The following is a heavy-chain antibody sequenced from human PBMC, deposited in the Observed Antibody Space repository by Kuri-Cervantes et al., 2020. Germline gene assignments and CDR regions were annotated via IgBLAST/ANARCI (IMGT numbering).Heavy chain of an antibody. J-gene: IGHJ4*02. CDR2: INRSGST. CDR3: ARGYDYGDHKYYFDY. V-gene: IGHV4-34*01. CDR1: GGSFSGYY. Sequence: SQTLSLTCAVYGGSFSGYYWSWIRQPPGKGLEWIGEINRSGSTNYNPSLKSRVTISVDTSKNQFSLKLSSVTAADTAVYYCARGYDYGDHKYYFDYWGQGTLVTVSS. D-gene: IGHD4-17*01.